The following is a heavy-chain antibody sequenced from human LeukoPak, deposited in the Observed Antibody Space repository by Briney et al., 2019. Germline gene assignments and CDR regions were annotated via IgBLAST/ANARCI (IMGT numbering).Heavy chain of an antibody. CDR3: ARDYGYYDILTGYYRPIHAFDI. J-gene: IGHJ3*02. CDR2: IYYSGST. CDR1: GDSISSYY. V-gene: IGHV4-59*01. Sequence: SETLSLTCTVSGDSISSYYWSWIRQPPGTGLEWIGYIYYSGSTNYNPSLKSRVTISVDTSKNQFSLKLSSVTAADTAVYYCARDYGYYDILTGYYRPIHAFDIWGQGTMVTVSS. D-gene: IGHD3-9*01.